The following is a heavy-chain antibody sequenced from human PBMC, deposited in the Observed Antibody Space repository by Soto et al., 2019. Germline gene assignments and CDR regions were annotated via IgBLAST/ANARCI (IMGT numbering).Heavy chain of an antibody. J-gene: IGHJ6*02. V-gene: IGHV4-30-2*01. Sequence: QVQLQESGSGLVKPSQTLSLTCAVSGGSISSGGYSWSWIRQPPGRGLEWIGNIYPSGSANYSPSVMNRATISLDRSMNQFSLKLPSVSAADTAIYYCAREIFPYGRDVWGPGTTVTVSS. D-gene: IGHD3-3*01. CDR3: AREIFPYGRDV. CDR1: GGSISSGGYS. CDR2: IYPSGSA.